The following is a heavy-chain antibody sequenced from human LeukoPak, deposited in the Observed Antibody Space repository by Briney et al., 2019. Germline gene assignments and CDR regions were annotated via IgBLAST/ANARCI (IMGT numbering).Heavy chain of an antibody. CDR2: ISCRGNT. CDR3: ARGWSSVSYYFQY. CDR1: GSTFNNYA. J-gene: IGHJ4*02. V-gene: IGHV3-23*01. D-gene: IGHD6-13*01. Sequence: GGSLRLSCETSGSTFNNYAVSWVRQAPGKGLEWVSSISCRGNTYYAHSVEGRFTISRDSSQNTLYLQMNSLRAEDAAVYFCARGWSSVSYYFQYWGQGTLVTVSS.